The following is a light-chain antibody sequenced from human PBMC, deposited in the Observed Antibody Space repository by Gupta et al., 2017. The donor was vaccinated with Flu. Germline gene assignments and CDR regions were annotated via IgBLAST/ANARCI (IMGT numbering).Light chain of an antibody. CDR3: QSHDSSLSGYV. Sequence: QSVLTQPPSVSGAPGQRVTISCTGSSSNIGAGYDVHWYQHPPGTAPKLLIYDNKSRPSGVPDRFSGSNSGTAASLAITGLQAEDEADYYCQSHDSSLSGYVFGTGTKVTVL. CDR1: SSNIGAGYD. V-gene: IGLV1-40*01. CDR2: DNK. J-gene: IGLJ1*01.